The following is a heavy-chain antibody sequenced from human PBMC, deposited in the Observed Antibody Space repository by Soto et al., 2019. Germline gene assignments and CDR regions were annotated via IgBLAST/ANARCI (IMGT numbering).Heavy chain of an antibody. V-gene: IGHV3-21*06. Sequence: GGSLRLSCAASGFTFTRYSMNWVRQAPGKGLEWASSISSTTNYIYYGDSMKGRFTISRDNAKNSLYLEMNSLRAEDTAVYYCARESEDLTSNFDYWGQGTLVTVSS. J-gene: IGHJ4*02. CDR3: ARESEDLTSNFDY. CDR2: ISSTTNYI. CDR1: GFTFTRYS.